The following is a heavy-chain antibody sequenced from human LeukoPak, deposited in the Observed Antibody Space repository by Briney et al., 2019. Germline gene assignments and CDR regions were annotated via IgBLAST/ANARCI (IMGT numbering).Heavy chain of an antibody. CDR3: ARGALAVAGSVIDF. V-gene: IGHV3-48*01. CDR2: ISISSSRI. CDR1: GFTFSSYT. D-gene: IGHD6-19*01. J-gene: IGHJ4*02. Sequence: GRSLRLSCAASGFTFSSYTMNWVRQAPGKGLEWVSHISISSSRIYYADSVKGRFSISRDNAKNSLYLQMNSLRAEDTAVYYCARGALAVAGSVIDFWGQGTLVTVSS.